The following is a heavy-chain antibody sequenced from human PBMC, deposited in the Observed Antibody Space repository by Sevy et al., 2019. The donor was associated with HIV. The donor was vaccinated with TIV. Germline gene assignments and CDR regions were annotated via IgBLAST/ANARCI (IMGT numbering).Heavy chain of an antibody. D-gene: IGHD3-3*01. V-gene: IGHV1-18*01. CDR1: GYTFTSYG. CDR2: ISAYNGNT. Sequence: ASVKVSCKASGYTFTSYGISWVRQAPGQGLEWMGWISAYNGNTNYAQKLQGRVTMTTDTSTSTAYMERRSLRSYDTAVYYCARDRTRGNYDFWSGPRGWFDPWGQGTLVTVSS. J-gene: IGHJ5*02. CDR3: ARDRTRGNYDFWSGPRGWFDP.